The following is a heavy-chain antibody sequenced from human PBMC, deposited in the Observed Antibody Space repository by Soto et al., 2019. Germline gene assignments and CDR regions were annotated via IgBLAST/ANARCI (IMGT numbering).Heavy chain of an antibody. D-gene: IGHD5-12*01. CDR3: AKVVSGYANYYYYYGMDV. J-gene: IGHJ6*02. CDR1: GFTFSSYA. CDR2: ISGSGGST. Sequence: EVQLLESGGGLVQPGGSLRLSCAASGFTFSSYAMSWVRQAPGKGLEWVSAISGSGGSTYYADSVKGRFTISRDNSKNTLYLQMNSLRAEDTAVYYCAKVVSGYANYYYYYGMDVWGQGTTVTVSS. V-gene: IGHV3-23*01.